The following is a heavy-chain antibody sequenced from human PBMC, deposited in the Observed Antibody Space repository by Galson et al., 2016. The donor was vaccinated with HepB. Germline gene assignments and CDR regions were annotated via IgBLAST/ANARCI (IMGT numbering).Heavy chain of an antibody. CDR2: FFYNGRT. D-gene: IGHD3-3*01. Sequence: ETLSLTCTVSGGSVNSSNFYWAWIRQPPGKGLEWIGSFFYNGRTYYKPSLQSRVAISADMSRNQFSLKLTSVTASDTAIYFCARVRVRYFDYWGQGTLVTVSS. CDR3: ARVRVRYFDY. J-gene: IGHJ4*02. V-gene: IGHV4-39*01. CDR1: GGSVNSSNFY.